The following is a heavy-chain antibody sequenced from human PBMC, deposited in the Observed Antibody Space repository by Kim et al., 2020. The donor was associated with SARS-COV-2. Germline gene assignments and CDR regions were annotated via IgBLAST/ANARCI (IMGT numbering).Heavy chain of an antibody. CDR3: ARTGAMDV. J-gene: IGHJ6*02. V-gene: IGHV4-4*07. CDR2: VYASGRT. CDR1: GGSISDYY. Sequence: SETLSLTCTVSGGSISDYYWSWIRLPAGKGLEWIGRVYASGRTDYNPSLKSRVTMSLDTSTNQFSLKLSSVTAADTAVYYCARTGAMDVWGQGTTVTVSS.